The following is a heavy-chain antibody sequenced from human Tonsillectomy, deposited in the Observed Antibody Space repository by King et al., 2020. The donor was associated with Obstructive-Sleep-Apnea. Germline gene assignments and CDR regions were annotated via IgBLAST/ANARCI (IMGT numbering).Heavy chain of an antibody. CDR3: AKEPHYYGSGSYYNLFDY. Sequence: VQLVESGGGLVQPGRSLRLSCAASGFTFDDYAMHWVRQAPGKGLEWVSGISWNSGSIGYADSVKGRFTISRDNAKNSLYLQMNSLRAEDTALYYCAKEPHYYGSGSYYNLFDYWGQGTLVTVSS. CDR1: GFTFDDYA. CDR2: ISWNSGSI. V-gene: IGHV3-9*01. J-gene: IGHJ4*02. D-gene: IGHD3-10*01.